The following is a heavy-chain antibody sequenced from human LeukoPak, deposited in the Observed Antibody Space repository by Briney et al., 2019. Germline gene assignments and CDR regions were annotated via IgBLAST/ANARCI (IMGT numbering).Heavy chain of an antibody. D-gene: IGHD6-19*01. Sequence: SETLSLTCNVYGGSISTNSWSWIRQPAGKGLEWIGHIYTSGRHNYNPSLRSRVTMSVDTSKNQISLKLSSVTAADTAVYYCARGSEQWLTYFDYWGLGTQVTVSS. CDR1: GGSISTNS. J-gene: IGHJ4*02. CDR3: ARGSEQWLTYFDY. CDR2: IYTSGRH. V-gene: IGHV4-4*07.